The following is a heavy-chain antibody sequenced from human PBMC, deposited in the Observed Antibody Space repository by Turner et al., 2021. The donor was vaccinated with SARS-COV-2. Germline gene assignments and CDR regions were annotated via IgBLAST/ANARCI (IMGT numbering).Heavy chain of an antibody. CDR1: GFSFSNYA. Sequence: QVQLVESGGGVVQPGGSLSLACAASGFSFSNYAMHWVRQAPGKGLECVAIISYDGRNKYYADSVKGRFTISRDDSKSTLYLQMNSLRPEDTAIYYCARERRGYYAEYWGQGTLVTVSS. CDR2: ISYDGRNK. D-gene: IGHD3-3*01. J-gene: IGHJ4*02. V-gene: IGHV3-30*04. CDR3: ARERRGYYAEY.